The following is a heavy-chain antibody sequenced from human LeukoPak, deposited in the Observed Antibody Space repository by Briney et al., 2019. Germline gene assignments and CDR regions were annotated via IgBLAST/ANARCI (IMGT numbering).Heavy chain of an antibody. Sequence: ASVKVSCKASGGTFSSYAISWVRQALGQGLEWMGGIIPIFGTANYAQKFQGRVTITADESTSTAYMELSSLRSEDTAVYYCARAPIVVVPAAQPGGYYYYMDVWGKGTTVTVSS. CDR1: GGTFSSYA. CDR2: IIPIFGTA. V-gene: IGHV1-69*13. D-gene: IGHD2-2*01. CDR3: ARAPIVVVPAAQPGGYYYYMDV. J-gene: IGHJ6*03.